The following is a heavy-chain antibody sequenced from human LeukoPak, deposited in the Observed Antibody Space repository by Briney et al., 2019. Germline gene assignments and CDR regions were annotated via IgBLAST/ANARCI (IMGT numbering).Heavy chain of an antibody. Sequence: GTSLRLSCETSGFIFSTYGMNWVRQAPGKGLEWVAIIWYDGSNEYYADSVKGRFSISRDNSKSTLYLEMNSLRADDTAIYYCASSTVTTRGVGDFDLWGHGTWVTVSS. CDR2: IWYDGSNE. V-gene: IGHV3-33*01. CDR1: GFIFSTYG. J-gene: IGHJ3*01. D-gene: IGHD4-17*01. CDR3: ASSTVTTRGVGDFDL.